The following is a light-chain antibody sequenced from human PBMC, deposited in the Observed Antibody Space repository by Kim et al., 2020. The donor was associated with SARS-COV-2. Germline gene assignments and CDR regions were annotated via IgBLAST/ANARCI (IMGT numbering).Light chain of an antibody. CDR3: QQSYNTPWT. V-gene: IGKV1-39*01. Sequence: ASVGDRVTIPCRASQSISSYLNWSQQKPGKAPKLVIYAVSTLQSAVPSRFGGSGSGTDFTLTISSLQPEDFATYYCQQSYNTPWTFGQGTKVDIK. CDR2: AVS. CDR1: QSISSY. J-gene: IGKJ1*01.